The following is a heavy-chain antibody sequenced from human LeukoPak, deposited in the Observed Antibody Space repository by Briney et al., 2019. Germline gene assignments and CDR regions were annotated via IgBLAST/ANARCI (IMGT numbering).Heavy chain of an antibody. J-gene: IGHJ6*03. CDR1: GGSISSSSYY. V-gene: IGHV4-39*01. D-gene: IGHD1-14*01. CDR2: IYYSGST. CDR3: LKTNYYYYYMDV. Sequence: PSETLSLTCTVSGGSISSSSYYWGWIRQPPGKGLEWIGSIYYSGSTYYNPSLKSRVTISVDTSKNQFSLKLSSVTAADTAVYYCLKTNYYYYYMDVWGKGTTVTVSS.